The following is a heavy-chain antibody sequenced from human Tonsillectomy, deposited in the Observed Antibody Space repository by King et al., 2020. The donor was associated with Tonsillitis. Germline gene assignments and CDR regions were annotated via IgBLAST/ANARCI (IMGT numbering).Heavy chain of an antibody. Sequence: VQLVESGGGLVKPGGSLRVSCVASGLTFSSYSMNWVRQAPGQGLEWVSSISSSSSYIYYADSVKGRFTISRDNAKNSLYLQMNSLRAEDTAVYYCVVEQQRVFDPWGQGTLVTVSS. CDR3: VVEQQRVFDP. CDR2: ISSSSSYI. V-gene: IGHV3-21*01. J-gene: IGHJ5*02. D-gene: IGHD6-13*01. CDR1: GLTFSSYS.